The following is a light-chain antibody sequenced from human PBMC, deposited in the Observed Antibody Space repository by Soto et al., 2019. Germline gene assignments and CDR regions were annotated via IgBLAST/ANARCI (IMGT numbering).Light chain of an antibody. V-gene: IGKV3-15*01. Sequence: EIVMTQSPATLSVSPGERATLSCRASQSARSNVAWYQQKPGQAPRLLIYGASTRATGIPARFSGSGSGTEFTLTISSLQSEDFAVYYCQQYNNWPYTFGQGTKLEIK. J-gene: IGKJ2*01. CDR1: QSARSN. CDR3: QQYNNWPYT. CDR2: GAS.